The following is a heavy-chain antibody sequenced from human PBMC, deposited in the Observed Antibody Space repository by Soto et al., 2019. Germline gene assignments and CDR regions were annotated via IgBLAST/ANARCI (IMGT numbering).Heavy chain of an antibody. Sequence: PVGSLRLSCAASGFTFSSYSMNWVRQAPGKGLEWVSYISSSSSTIYYADSVKGRFTISRDNAKNSLYLQMNSLRDEDTAVYYCARDYYGSGSYYNPHYYGMDVWGQGTTVTVSS. J-gene: IGHJ6*02. D-gene: IGHD3-10*01. V-gene: IGHV3-48*02. CDR1: GFTFSSYS. CDR2: ISSSSSTI. CDR3: ARDYYGSGSYYNPHYYGMDV.